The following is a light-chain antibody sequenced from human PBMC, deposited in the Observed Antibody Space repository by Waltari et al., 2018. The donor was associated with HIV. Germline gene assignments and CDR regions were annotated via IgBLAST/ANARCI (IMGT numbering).Light chain of an antibody. CDR1: RGAFGISSL. CDR2: EVI. J-gene: IGLJ3*02. V-gene: IGLV2-14*01. CDR3: ASYTSNDTLV. Sequence: HSALPQPASVSASPGQSIPLSCTGTRGAFGISSLVSWYQQRPGKVPTVLIYEVISRPSGVSNRFSGSKSGNTASLSISGLQAEDEADYYCASYTSNDTLVFGGGTKVTVL.